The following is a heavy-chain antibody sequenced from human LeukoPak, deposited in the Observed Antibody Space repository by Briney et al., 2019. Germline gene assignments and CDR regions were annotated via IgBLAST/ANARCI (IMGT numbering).Heavy chain of an antibody. V-gene: IGHV3-11*06. Sequence: PGGSLRLSCAASGFTFSDYYMSWIRQAPGKGLEWVSYISSSSSYTNYADSVKGRFTLSRDNSKNTLSLQMNSLRTEDTAVYYCARGSSGWSVDYWGQGTLVTVSS. CDR2: ISSSSSYT. J-gene: IGHJ4*02. CDR1: GFTFSDYY. D-gene: IGHD6-19*01. CDR3: ARGSSGWSVDY.